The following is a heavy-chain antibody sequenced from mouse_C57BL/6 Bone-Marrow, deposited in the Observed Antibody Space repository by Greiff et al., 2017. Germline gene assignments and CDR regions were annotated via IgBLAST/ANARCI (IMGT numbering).Heavy chain of an antibody. J-gene: IGHJ2*01. CDR1: GYSFTGYF. Sequence: DVKLQESGPELVKPGDSVKISCKASGYSFTGYFMNWVMQSHGKSLEWIGRINPYNGDTFYNQKFKGKATLTVDKSSSTAHMELRSLTSEDSAVYYCARSGITTVVASYYFDYWGQGTTLTVSS. D-gene: IGHD1-1*01. V-gene: IGHV1-20*01. CDR3: ARSGITTVVASYYFDY. CDR2: INPYNGDT.